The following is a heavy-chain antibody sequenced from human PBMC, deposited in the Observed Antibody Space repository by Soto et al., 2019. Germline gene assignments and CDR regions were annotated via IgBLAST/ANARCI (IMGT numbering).Heavy chain of an antibody. D-gene: IGHD3-9*01. CDR2: IWYDGSNK. CDR3: ARGLYDILTGYRNNAPGGMDV. Sequence: QVQLVESGGGVVQPGRTLRLSCAASRFTFSSYGMHWVRQAPGKVMEGVAVIWYDGSNKYYADSVKGRFTISRDNSKNTLYLQMNSLRAEDTAVYYCARGLYDILTGYRNNAPGGMDVWGQGTTVTVSS. CDR1: RFTFSSYG. J-gene: IGHJ6*02. V-gene: IGHV3-33*01.